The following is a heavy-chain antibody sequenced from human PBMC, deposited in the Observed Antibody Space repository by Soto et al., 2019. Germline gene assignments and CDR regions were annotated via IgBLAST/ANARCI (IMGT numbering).Heavy chain of an antibody. J-gene: IGHJ4*02. CDR3: AKWGIAVAGFDY. CDR1: GFTFSSYG. CDR2: ISYDGSNK. V-gene: IGHV3-30*18. D-gene: IGHD6-19*01. Sequence: GSLRLSCAASGFTFSSYGMHWVRQAPGKGLEWVAVISYDGSNKYYADSVKGRFTISRGNSKNTLYLQMNSLRAEDTAVYYCAKWGIAVAGFDYWGQGTLVTVSS.